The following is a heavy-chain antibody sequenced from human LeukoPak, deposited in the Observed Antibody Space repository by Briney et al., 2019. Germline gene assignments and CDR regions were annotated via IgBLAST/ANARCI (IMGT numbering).Heavy chain of an antibody. Sequence: GGSPRLSCAASGFTFSSYWMSWVRQAPGKGLEWVSAISGSGGSTYYADSVKGRFTISRDNSKNTQYLQMNSLRAEDTAVYYCARRVTTGTYYYYGMDVWGQGTTVTVSS. D-gene: IGHD4-17*01. CDR3: ARRVTTGTYYYYGMDV. CDR2: ISGSGGST. CDR1: GFTFSSYW. J-gene: IGHJ6*02. V-gene: IGHV3-23*01.